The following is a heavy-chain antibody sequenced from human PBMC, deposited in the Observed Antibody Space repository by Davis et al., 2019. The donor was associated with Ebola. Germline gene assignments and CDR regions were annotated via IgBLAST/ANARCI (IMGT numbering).Heavy chain of an antibody. V-gene: IGHV1-69*13. D-gene: IGHD4-23*01. CDR2: IIPIFGTA. Sequence: SVKVSCKASGGTFSSYAISWVRQAPGQGLEWMGGIIPIFGTANYAQKFQGRVTITADESTSTAYMELSSLRSEDTAVYYCARATGAQQTTVVSPLGCWGQGTLVTVSS. CDR1: GGTFSSYA. J-gene: IGHJ4*02. CDR3: ARATGAQQTTVVSPLGC.